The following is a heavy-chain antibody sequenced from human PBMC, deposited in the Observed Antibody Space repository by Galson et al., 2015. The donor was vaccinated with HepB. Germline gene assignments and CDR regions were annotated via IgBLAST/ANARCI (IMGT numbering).Heavy chain of an antibody. CDR2: INPNSGGT. V-gene: IGHV1-2*02. CDR3: ARGYSNSSALVVRWFDP. J-gene: IGHJ5*02. CDR1: GYTFTGYY. D-gene: IGHD6-6*01. Sequence: SVKVSCKASGYTFTGYYMHWVRQAPGQGLEWMGWINPNSGGTNYAQKFQGRVTMTRDTSISTAYMELSRLRSDDTAVYYCARGYSNSSALVVRWFDPWGQGTLVTVSS.